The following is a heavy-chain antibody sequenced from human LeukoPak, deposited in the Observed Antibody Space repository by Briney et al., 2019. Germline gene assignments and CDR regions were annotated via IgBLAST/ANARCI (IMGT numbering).Heavy chain of an antibody. J-gene: IGHJ4*02. Sequence: GGSLRLSCAASGFTFGNYGMHWVRQAPGKGLEWVAGIWYDGGYKYYADSVKGRFTISRDNSKNMLFLQMDSLRAEDTAVYYCARNYYDSSGYQEATFNYWGQGTLVTVSS. D-gene: IGHD3-22*01. CDR1: GFTFGNYG. CDR3: ARNYYDSSGYQEATFNY. V-gene: IGHV3-33*01. CDR2: IWYDGGYK.